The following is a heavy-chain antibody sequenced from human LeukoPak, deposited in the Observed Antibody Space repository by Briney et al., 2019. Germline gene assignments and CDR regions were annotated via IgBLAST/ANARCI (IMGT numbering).Heavy chain of an antibody. Sequence: PSETLSLTCTVSGGSISSGNYYWGWIRQPPGKGLEWIGSISHSGSTYYNASLKSRVRISVDTSKNQFSLKLSSVTAADTAVYYCARGISATGLNFDYWGQGSLVTVSS. CDR1: GGSISSGNYY. D-gene: IGHD6-13*01. CDR3: ARGISATGLNFDY. J-gene: IGHJ4*02. V-gene: IGHV4-39*07. CDR2: ISHSGST.